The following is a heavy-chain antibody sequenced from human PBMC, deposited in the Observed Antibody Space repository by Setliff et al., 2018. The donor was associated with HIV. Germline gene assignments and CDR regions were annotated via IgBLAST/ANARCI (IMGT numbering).Heavy chain of an antibody. V-gene: IGHV1-2*02. CDR2: INPSNDDT. Sequence: ASVKVSCKASGYTFTGYYMYWVRQAPGQGLEWMGWINPSNDDTKYAQKFQGRVTMTRDTSISAAYMDLSRVRSDDTAVYYCASGLICGGDCTWTVDYWGQGTLVTVSS. CDR1: GYTFTGYY. D-gene: IGHD2-21*02. J-gene: IGHJ4*02. CDR3: ASGLICGGDCTWTVDY.